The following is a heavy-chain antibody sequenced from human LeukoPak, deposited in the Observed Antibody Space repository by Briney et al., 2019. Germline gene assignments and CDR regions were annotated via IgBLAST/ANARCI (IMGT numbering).Heavy chain of an antibody. CDR2: ISGSGGST. Sequence: PGGSLRLSCAASGFTFSSYAMSWVRQARGKGLEWVSAISGSGGSTYYADSVKGRFTISRDNSKNTLYLQMNSLRAEDTAVYYCAKDLSGSPLDNNDCWGQGTLVTVSS. J-gene: IGHJ4*02. CDR3: AKDLSGSPLDNNDC. V-gene: IGHV3-23*01. CDR1: GFTFSSYA. D-gene: IGHD1-26*01.